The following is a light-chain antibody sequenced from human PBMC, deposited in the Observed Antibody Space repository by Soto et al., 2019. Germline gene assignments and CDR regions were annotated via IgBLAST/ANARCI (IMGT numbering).Light chain of an antibody. CDR1: QSVSSN. Sequence: EIVMTQSPATLSVSPGERATLSCRASQSVSSNLAWYQQKPGQAPRLLIYGASTRATGIPARFSGSGSGTEFTLNISSLQSEDVAVYYCQQYNKWPPWTFGQGTKVEIK. CDR3: QQYNKWPPWT. CDR2: GAS. J-gene: IGKJ1*01. V-gene: IGKV3-15*01.